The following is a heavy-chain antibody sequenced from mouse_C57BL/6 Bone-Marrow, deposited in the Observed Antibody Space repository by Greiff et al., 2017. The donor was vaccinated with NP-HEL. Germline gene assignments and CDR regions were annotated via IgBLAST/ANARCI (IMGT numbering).Heavy chain of an antibody. J-gene: IGHJ4*01. V-gene: IGHV1-54*01. Sequence: QVQLQHSGAELVRPGTSVKVSCKASGYAFTNYLIEWVKQRPGQGLEWIGVINPGSGGTNYNEKFKGKATLTADKSSSTAYMQLSSLTSEDSAVYFCARRPIYYGSSYDSAMDYWGQGTSVTVSS. CDR3: ARRPIYYGSSYDSAMDY. CDR2: INPGSGGT. CDR1: GYAFTNYL. D-gene: IGHD1-1*01.